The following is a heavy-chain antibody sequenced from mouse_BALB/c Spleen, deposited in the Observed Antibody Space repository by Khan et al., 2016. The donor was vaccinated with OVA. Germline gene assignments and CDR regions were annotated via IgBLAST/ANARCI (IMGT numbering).Heavy chain of an antibody. CDR2: ISTYYGDA. Sequence: QVQLQQSGAELVRPGVSVRISCKGSGYSFTDFAMHWVKQSHAKSLEWIGVISTYYGDADYNQKFRGQATMTVDKYYSTAYMELARLTSEDSAIYYCARGSGNSRFAYWGQGTLVTVSA. D-gene: IGHD1-3*01. V-gene: IGHV1S137*01. CDR3: ARGSGNSRFAY. CDR1: GYSFTDFA. J-gene: IGHJ3*01.